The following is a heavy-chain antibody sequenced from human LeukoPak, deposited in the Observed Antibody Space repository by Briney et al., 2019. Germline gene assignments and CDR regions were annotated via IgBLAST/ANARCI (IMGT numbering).Heavy chain of an antibody. J-gene: IGHJ4*02. V-gene: IGHV3-64*02. Sequence: GGSLRLSCIGSGFTFSNYAFHWVRQAPGKGLESVSAISSNGRSRYYADSVKGGFIISRDNSKDTLFLQMDSLRVEDTAVYYCARDRRTLDYWGQGTLVTVSS. CDR1: GFTFSNYA. CDR3: ARDRRTLDY. CDR2: ISSNGRSR. D-gene: IGHD1-7*01.